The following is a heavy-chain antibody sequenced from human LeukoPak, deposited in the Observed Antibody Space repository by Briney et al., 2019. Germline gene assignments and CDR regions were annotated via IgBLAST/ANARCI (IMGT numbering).Heavy chain of an antibody. J-gene: IGHJ4*02. CDR1: GGSISSSSYY. Sequence: SETLSLTCTVSGGSISSSSYYWGWIRQPPGKGLEWMGNIYYSGSTYYNPSLKSRVTISVDTSKNQFSLKLSSVTAADAAVYYCARTTGIADRIFDHWGQGTLVTVSS. CDR2: IYYSGST. CDR3: ARTTGIADRIFDH. D-gene: IGHD6-6*01. V-gene: IGHV4-39*07.